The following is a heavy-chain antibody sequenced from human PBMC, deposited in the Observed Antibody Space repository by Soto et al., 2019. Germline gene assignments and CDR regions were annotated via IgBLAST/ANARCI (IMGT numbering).Heavy chain of an antibody. CDR2: INGGSGDT. CDR3: APPVIVETGTRNWFEP. D-gene: IGHD3-22*01. V-gene: IGHV1-3*01. J-gene: IGHJ5*02. Sequence: VQLVQSGAEVKKPGASVKVSCNASGYTFTNYAMHWVRQAPGQSLVWMGWINGGSGDTKYSQKYQEKITITRDTSASTAYMELSSLRSEDSAVYYCAPPVIVETGTRNWFEPWGQRTLVTVSS. CDR1: GYTFTNYA.